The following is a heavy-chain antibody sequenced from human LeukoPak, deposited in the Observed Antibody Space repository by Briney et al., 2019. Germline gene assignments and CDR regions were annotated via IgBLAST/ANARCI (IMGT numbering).Heavy chain of an antibody. D-gene: IGHD3-9*01. CDR2: ISSSSSYI. V-gene: IGHV3-21*04. CDR1: GFTFTSYA. J-gene: IGHJ4*02. CDR3: ANPPLMGHILTGYYYFDY. Sequence: PGGSLRLTCAASGFTFTSYAMSWVRQAPGKGLEWVSSISSSSSYIYYADSVKGRFTISRDNAKNSLYLQMNSLRAEDTAVYYCANPPLMGHILTGYYYFDYWGQGTLVTVSS.